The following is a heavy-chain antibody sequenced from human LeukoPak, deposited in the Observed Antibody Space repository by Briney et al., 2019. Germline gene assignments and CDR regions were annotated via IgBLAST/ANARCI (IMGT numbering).Heavy chain of an antibody. CDR1: GFAFNKYG. J-gene: IGHJ4*02. D-gene: IGHD6-19*01. V-gene: IGHV1-18*01. Sequence: SVKPSCTASGFAFNKYGFSWVRHAPGQGPEWLGWISAYDGRTNYAQNLQGRLTPTTDTSTTTAYLELRSLTSDDTAVYYCARDPSNTVGRYIYFDYWGQGTLVTVSS. CDR3: ARDPSNTVGRYIYFDY. CDR2: ISAYDGRT.